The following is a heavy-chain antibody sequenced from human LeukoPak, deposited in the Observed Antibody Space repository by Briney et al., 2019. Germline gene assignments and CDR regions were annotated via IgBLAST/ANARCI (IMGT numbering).Heavy chain of an antibody. J-gene: IGHJ4*02. Sequence: GGSLRLSCAASGFTFSSYGMSWVRQAPGKGLEWVSAISVSVGSTYYADSVKGRFTISRDNSKNTLYLQMNSLRAEDTAVYYCANSPPYDILTGCPLLGWGQGTLVTVSS. D-gene: IGHD3-9*01. CDR2: ISVSVGST. CDR1: GFTFSSYG. CDR3: ANSPPYDILTGCPLLG. V-gene: IGHV3-23*01.